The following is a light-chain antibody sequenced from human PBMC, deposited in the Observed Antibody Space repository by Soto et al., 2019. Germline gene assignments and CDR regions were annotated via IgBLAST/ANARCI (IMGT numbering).Light chain of an antibody. CDR3: RSYTNIKTGACG. J-gene: IGLJ1*01. CDR1: SGDIGSYNR. Sequence: QSVLTPPASVSGSPGQSISISCTGTSGDIGSYNRVSWYQQHPGKAPKLLIYEVTDRPSGVSNRFSGSKSGNTASLTISGLQADDEAEYYCRSYTNIKTGACGIGTGTKVTV. CDR2: EVT. V-gene: IGLV2-14*01.